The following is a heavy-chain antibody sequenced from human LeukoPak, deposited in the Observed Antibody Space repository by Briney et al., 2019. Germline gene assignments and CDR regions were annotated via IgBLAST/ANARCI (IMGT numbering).Heavy chain of an antibody. CDR3: ARGFGEDDHYYHAMDV. J-gene: IGHJ6*02. CDR1: GFTFSNYW. CDR2: IKHDGRDK. V-gene: IGHV3-7*01. Sequence: GALRLSCVASGFTFSNYWMTWVRQAPGKGLEWVASIKHDGRDKYYVDSVKGRVTISRDNARNSLFLHMNSLRAEDSAVYYCARGFGEDDHYYHAMDVWGRGTTVTVSS. D-gene: IGHD3-10*01.